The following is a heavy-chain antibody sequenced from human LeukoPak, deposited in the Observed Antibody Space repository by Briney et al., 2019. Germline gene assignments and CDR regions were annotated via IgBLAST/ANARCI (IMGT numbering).Heavy chain of an antibody. CDR2: ISSSGSTI. Sequence: PGGSLRLSCAASGFTFSDYYMSWIRQAPGKGLEWVSYISSSGSTIYYADSVKGRFTISRDNAKNSLYLQMNSLRAEDTAVYYCARVYNYDILTGYFDYWGQGTLVTVSS. J-gene: IGHJ4*02. CDR1: GFTFSDYY. CDR3: ARVYNYDILTGYFDY. D-gene: IGHD3-9*01. V-gene: IGHV3-11*01.